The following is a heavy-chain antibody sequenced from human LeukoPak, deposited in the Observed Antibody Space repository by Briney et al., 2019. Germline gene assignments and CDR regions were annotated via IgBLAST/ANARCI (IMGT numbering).Heavy chain of an antibody. CDR1: GFTFGDYA. Sequence: GGSLRLSCTASGFTFGDYAMSWVRQAPGKGLEWVGFIRSKAYGGTTEYAASVKGRFTISRADSKSIAYLQMNSLKTEDTAVYYCTREGDYGDVYFDFWGQGTLVTVSS. D-gene: IGHD4-17*01. CDR3: TREGDYGDVYFDF. CDR2: IRSKAYGGTT. J-gene: IGHJ4*02. V-gene: IGHV3-49*04.